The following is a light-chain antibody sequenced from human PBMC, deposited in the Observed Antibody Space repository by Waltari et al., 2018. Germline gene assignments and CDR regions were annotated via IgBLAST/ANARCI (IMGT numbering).Light chain of an antibody. V-gene: IGKV3-15*01. CDR3: QQYNNWPYT. Sequence: DIVMTQSPATLSVSPGERATPPCRASQSVSSNLAWYQQKPGQAPRLLIYGASTRATGIPARFSGSGSGTEFTLTISSLQSEDFAVYYCQQYNNWPYTFGQGTKLEIK. CDR1: QSVSSN. CDR2: GAS. J-gene: IGKJ2*01.